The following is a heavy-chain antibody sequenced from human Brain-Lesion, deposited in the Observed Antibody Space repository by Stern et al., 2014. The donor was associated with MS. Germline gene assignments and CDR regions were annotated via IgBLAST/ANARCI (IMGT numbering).Heavy chain of an antibody. Sequence: EVQLVESGAEVKKPGESLKISCKGSGYRFTSNWIGWVRQMPGKGLEWMGIIWPGDSDTRYSPSFQGQVTISADKSICTAYLQWSSLQASDTAMYYCARRGDSSSSGFDYWGQGTLVIVSS. V-gene: IGHV5-51*01. J-gene: IGHJ4*02. CDR3: ARRGDSSSSGFDY. CDR1: GYRFTSNW. D-gene: IGHD6-6*01. CDR2: IWPGDSDT.